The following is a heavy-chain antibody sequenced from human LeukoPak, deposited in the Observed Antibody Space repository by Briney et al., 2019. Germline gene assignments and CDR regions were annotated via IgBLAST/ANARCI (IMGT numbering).Heavy chain of an antibody. V-gene: IGHV6-1*01. CDR2: TYYKSKWYN. CDR1: GDGVSSNSAA. CDR3: ARGGCSSTSCRRYFDY. J-gene: IGHJ4*02. D-gene: IGHD2-2*01. Sequence: SQTLLLTCAISGDGVSSNSAAWNWIRQSPSRGLEWLGRTYYKSKWYNDYAVSVKSRMTINPDTSKNHFSLQLNSVTPEDTAVYYCARGGCSSTSCRRYFDYWGQGTLVTVSS.